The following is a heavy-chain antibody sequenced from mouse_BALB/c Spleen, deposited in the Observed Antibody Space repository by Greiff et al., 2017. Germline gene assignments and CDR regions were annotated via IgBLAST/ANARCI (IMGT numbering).Heavy chain of an antibody. D-gene: IGHD1-1*01. J-gene: IGHJ4*01. CDR2: ISNLAYSI. CDR3: ARDNYGSSYGAMDY. CDR1: GFTFSDYG. Sequence: EVQRVESGGGLVQPGGSRKLSCAASGFTFSDYGMAWVRQAPGKGPEWVAFISNLAYSIYYADTVTGRFTISRENAKNTLYLEMSSLRSEDTAMYYCARDNYGSSYGAMDYWGQGTSVTVSS. V-gene: IGHV5-15*02.